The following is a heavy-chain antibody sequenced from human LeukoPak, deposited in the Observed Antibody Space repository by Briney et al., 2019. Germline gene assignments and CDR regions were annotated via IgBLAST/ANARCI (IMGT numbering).Heavy chain of an antibody. J-gene: IGHJ6*02. D-gene: IGHD6-13*01. V-gene: IGHV4-59*01. CDR3: ARPGYYYYYGVDV. CDR1: GDSISNYY. CDR2: SYYSGNT. Sequence: SEILSLTCTVSGDSISNYYCSWIRQPPGKGLEWIGYSYYSGNTNYNPSLKSRVTISVDTSANQCSLKLSSVSAADTAKYFCARPGYYYYYGVDVWGQGTTVTVSS.